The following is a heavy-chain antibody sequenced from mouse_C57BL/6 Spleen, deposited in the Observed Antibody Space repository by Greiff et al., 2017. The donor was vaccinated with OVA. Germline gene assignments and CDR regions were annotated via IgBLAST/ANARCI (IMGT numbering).Heavy chain of an antibody. CDR1: GYTFTDYE. D-gene: IGHD2-3*01. CDR3: TRWLLPSYAMDD. J-gene: IGHJ4*01. V-gene: IGHV1-15*01. Sequence: QVQLQQSGAELVRPGASVTLSCKASGYTFTDYEMHWVKQTPVHGLEWIGAIDPETGGTAYNQKFKGKAILTADKSSSTAYMGLRSLTSEDSAVYYCTRWLLPSYAMDDWGQGTSVTVSS. CDR2: IDPETGGT.